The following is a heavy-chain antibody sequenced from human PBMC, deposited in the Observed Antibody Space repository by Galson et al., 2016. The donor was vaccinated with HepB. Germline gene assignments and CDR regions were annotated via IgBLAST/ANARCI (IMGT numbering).Heavy chain of an antibody. CDR3: ARARPLRDFDWPDYFDY. V-gene: IGHV3-23*01. Sequence: SLRLSCAVSGFTFSNYAMSWVRQAPGKGLEWVSGISGRGGSTYYGDSVKGRFTVSRDNAKSSLYLQMNSLRAEDTAIYYCARARPLRDFDWPDYFDYWGQGTLVIVSS. J-gene: IGHJ4*02. CDR2: ISGRGGST. CDR1: GFTFSNYA. D-gene: IGHD3-9*01.